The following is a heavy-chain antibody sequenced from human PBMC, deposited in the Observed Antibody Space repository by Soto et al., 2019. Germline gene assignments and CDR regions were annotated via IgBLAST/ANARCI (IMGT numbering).Heavy chain of an antibody. Sequence: SETLSLTCTVSGGSISSGGYYWSWIRQHPGKGLEWIGYIYYSGSTYYNPSLKSRVTISVDTSKNQFSLKLSSVTAADTAVFYFARALSLVVPAVIVFDYWGQGTLVTVSS. CDR3: ARALSLVVPAVIVFDY. V-gene: IGHV4-31*03. J-gene: IGHJ4*02. CDR1: GGSISSGGYY. CDR2: IYYSGST. D-gene: IGHD2-2*01.